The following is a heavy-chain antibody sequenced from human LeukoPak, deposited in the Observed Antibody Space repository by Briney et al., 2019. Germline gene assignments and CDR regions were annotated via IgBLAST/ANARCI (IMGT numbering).Heavy chain of an antibody. V-gene: IGHV4-34*01. CDR2: INHSGST. CDR3: ARGTRLLRPFEY. Sequence: PSETLSLTCAVYGGSFSGYYWSWIRQPPGKGLEWIGEINHSGSTNYNPSLKSRVTISVDTSKNQFSLKLSSVTAADTAVYYCARGTRLLRPFEYWGQGTLVTVSS. D-gene: IGHD2-2*01. J-gene: IGHJ4*02. CDR1: GGSFSGYY.